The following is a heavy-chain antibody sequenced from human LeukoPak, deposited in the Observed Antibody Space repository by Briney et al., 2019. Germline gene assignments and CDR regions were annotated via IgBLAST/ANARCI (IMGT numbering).Heavy chain of an antibody. CDR1: GYTFTSNY. Sequence: AAVKVSCKASGYTFTSNYMHWVRQAPGQGLEWMGIINPSGCSTSYAQRFQGRVTMTSDTTTSTVYMELSSLRSEDTAVYYCARDRVSYSLDYWGQGTLVTVSS. D-gene: IGHD2-15*01. CDR2: INPSGCST. J-gene: IGHJ4*02. CDR3: ARDRVSYSLDY. V-gene: IGHV1-46*01.